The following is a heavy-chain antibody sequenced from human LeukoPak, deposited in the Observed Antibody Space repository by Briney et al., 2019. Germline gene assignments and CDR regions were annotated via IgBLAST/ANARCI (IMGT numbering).Heavy chain of an antibody. CDR3: ARKTRGYYFDY. Sequence: PSETLSLTCTVSGGSISSGDYYWSWIRQPPGKGLEWIGHIYYSGSTYYNPSLKSRVTISVDTSKNQFSLKLSSVTAADTAVYYCARKTRGYYFDYWGQGTLVTVSS. J-gene: IGHJ4*02. CDR2: IYYSGST. CDR1: GGSISSGDYY. V-gene: IGHV4-30-4*01.